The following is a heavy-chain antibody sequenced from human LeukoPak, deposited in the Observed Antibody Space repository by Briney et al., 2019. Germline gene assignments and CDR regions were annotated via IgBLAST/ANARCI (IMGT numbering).Heavy chain of an antibody. CDR2: SDPEDGET. J-gene: IGHJ4*02. V-gene: IGHV1-24*01. Sequence: ASVKVSFKVSGYTLTELSMHWVRQAPGKGLEWMGGSDPEDGETIYAQKFQGRVTMTEDTSTDTAYMELSSLRSEDTAVYYCATHIAVAGLPFDYWGQGTLVTVSS. CDR3: ATHIAVAGLPFDY. D-gene: IGHD6-19*01. CDR1: GYTLTELS.